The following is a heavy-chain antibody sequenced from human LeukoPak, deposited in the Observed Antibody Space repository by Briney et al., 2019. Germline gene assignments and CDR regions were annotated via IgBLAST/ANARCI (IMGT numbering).Heavy chain of an antibody. Sequence: WGSLRLSCAASGFTFSSYAMSWVRQVPGKGLEWVGRIKSKTDGGTTDYAAPVKGRFTISRDDSKNTLYLQMNSLKTEDTAVYYCTTDLSLYDYVWGSYRYVDYWGQGTLVTVSS. CDR3: TTDLSLYDYVWGSYRYVDY. V-gene: IGHV3-15*01. CDR2: IKSKTDGGTT. D-gene: IGHD3-16*02. CDR1: GFTFSSYA. J-gene: IGHJ4*02.